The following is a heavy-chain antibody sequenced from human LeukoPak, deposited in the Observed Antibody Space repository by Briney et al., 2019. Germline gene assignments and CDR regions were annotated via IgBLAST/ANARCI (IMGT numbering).Heavy chain of an antibody. CDR1: GLTFSSYA. CDR3: ANSPAGTTPFDY. V-gene: IGHV3-23*01. Sequence: GGSLRLSCAASGLTFSSYAMSWVRRAPGKGLQWVSAISVTGGSTYYADSVKGRFTISRDNSKNTLLLQMNSLRAEDTAVYYCANSPAGTTPFDYWGQGTLVTVSS. CDR2: ISVTGGST. D-gene: IGHD6-13*01. J-gene: IGHJ4*02.